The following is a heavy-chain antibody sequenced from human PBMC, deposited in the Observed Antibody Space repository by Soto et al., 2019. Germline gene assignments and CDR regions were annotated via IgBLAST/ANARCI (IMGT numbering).Heavy chain of an antibody. CDR2: ISGSGGST. CDR3: AKDRGLLTGTNDAFDI. J-gene: IGHJ3*02. V-gene: IGHV3-23*01. CDR1: GFTFSSYA. D-gene: IGHD1-7*01. Sequence: GGSLRLSCAASGFTFSSYAMSWVRQAPGKGLEWVSAISGSGGSTYYTDSVKGRFTISRDNSKNTLYLQMNSLRAEDTAVYYCAKDRGLLTGTNDAFDIWGQGTMVTVS.